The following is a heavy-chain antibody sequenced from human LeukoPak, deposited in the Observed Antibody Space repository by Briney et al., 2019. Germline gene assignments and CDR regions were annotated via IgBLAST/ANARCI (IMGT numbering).Heavy chain of an antibody. V-gene: IGHV1-8*01. D-gene: IGHD6-19*01. CDR1: GYTFTSYD. J-gene: IGHJ6*02. Sequence: GASVKVSCKASGYTFTSYDINWVRQATGQGLEWMGWMNPNSGNTGYAQKFQGRVTMTRNTSISTAYMELSSLRSEDTAVYYCARGRGSGWGYYYYYGMDVWGQGTLVTVSS. CDR2: MNPNSGNT. CDR3: ARGRGSGWGYYYYYGMDV.